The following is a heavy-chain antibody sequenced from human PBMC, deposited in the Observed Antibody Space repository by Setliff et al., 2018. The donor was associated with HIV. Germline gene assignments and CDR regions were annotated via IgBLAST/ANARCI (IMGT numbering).Heavy chain of an antibody. CDR2: IFYSGSS. CDR1: GGSISSATHY. D-gene: IGHD2-8*02. Sequence: SETLSLTCTVSGGSISSATHYWGWIRQPPGKGLAWIGSIFYSGSSHYNPSLKSRAIISVDTSRNQITLRLNSVTAADTAVYYCARIDPSKFWSHDYWGRGTLVTVSS. CDR3: ARIDPSKFWSHDY. J-gene: IGHJ4*02. V-gene: IGHV4-39*06.